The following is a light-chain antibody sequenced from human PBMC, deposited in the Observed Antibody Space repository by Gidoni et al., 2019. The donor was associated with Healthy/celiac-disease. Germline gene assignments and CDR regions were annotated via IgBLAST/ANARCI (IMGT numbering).Light chain of an antibody. V-gene: IGKV1-33*01. J-gene: IGKJ2*01. CDR1: QDISNY. CDR3: QQYDNLSMYT. Sequence: DIEMTQYPSSLSASVGDRVTITCQASQDISNYLNWYQQKPGKATKLLIYDASNLETGVPSRFSGSGSGTDFTFTISSLQPEDIATDYCQQYDNLSMYTFGQGTKLEIK. CDR2: DAS.